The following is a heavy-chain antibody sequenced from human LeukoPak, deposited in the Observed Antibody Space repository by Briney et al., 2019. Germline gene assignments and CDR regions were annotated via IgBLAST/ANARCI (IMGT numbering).Heavy chain of an antibody. CDR1: GFTFSSYA. J-gene: IGHJ5*02. V-gene: IGHV3-23*01. CDR3: AKEGGTYSTGWYWFDP. CDR2: ISDSDGST. D-gene: IGHD6-19*01. Sequence: GGSLRLSCAASGFTFSSYAMSWVRQAPGKGLEWVSAISDSDGSTYYADSVKGRFTISRDNSKNTLYLQMSSLRAEDTAVYYCAKEGGTYSTGWYWFDPWGQGTLVTVSS.